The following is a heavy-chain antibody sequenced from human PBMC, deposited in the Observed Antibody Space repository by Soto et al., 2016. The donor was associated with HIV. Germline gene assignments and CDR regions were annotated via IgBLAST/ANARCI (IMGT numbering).Heavy chain of an antibody. J-gene: IGHJ4*02. D-gene: IGHD6-19*01. V-gene: IGHV4-34*02. CDR1: GGSFNGYF. CDR2: IIHGGSA. Sequence: QVHLQQWGAGLLKPSETLTLTCAVYGGSFNGYFWSWIRQSPGKGLEWIGEIIHGGSADYNPSLKSRVNISIDASKNQFSLKVKSVTVADTGIYYCARRFGLGSGWPFGYWGQGTWSPSPQ. CDR3: ARRFGLGSGWPFGY.